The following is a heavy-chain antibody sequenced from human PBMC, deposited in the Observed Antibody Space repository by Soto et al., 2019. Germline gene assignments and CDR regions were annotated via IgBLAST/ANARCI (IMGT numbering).Heavy chain of an antibody. CDR2: ISSSSSYI. CDR1: GFTFSSYS. V-gene: IGHV3-21*01. D-gene: IGHD3-22*01. CDR3: ARDRQGYYDSSGYYASGYYYGMDV. Sequence: GGSLRLSCAASGFTFSSYSMNWVRQAPGKGLEWVSSISSSSSYIYYADSVKGRFTISRDNAKNSLYLQMNSLRAEDTAVYYCARDRQGYYDSSGYYASGYYYGMDVWGQGTTVTV. J-gene: IGHJ6*02.